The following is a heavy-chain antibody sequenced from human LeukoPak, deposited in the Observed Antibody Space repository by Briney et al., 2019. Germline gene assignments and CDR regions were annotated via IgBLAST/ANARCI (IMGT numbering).Heavy chain of an antibody. D-gene: IGHD3/OR15-3a*01. Sequence: RGGSLRLSCAASGFTFSSYAMSGVRQAPGKGLEWVSAISGSGGSTYYADSVKGRFTISRDNAKNSLYLQMNSLRAEDTAVYYCARDDLGTSFYSYGMDVWGQGTTVTVSS. CDR1: GFTFSSYA. CDR2: ISGSGGST. J-gene: IGHJ6*02. V-gene: IGHV3-23*01. CDR3: ARDDLGTSFYSYGMDV.